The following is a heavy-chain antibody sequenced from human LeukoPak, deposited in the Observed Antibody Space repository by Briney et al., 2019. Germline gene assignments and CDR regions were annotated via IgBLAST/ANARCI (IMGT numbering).Heavy chain of an antibody. CDR2: ISGSGGST. CDR3: AKDRYGGSLDL. J-gene: IGHJ4*02. CDR1: GFTFSRYG. V-gene: IGHV3-23*01. Sequence: GGSLRLSCAASGFTFSRYGMHWGRQAPGKGLEWVSAISGSGGSTYYADSVKGRFTISRDNSKNTLYLQMNSLRAEDTAVYYCAKDRYGGSLDLGGQGTLVTVSS. D-gene: IGHD1-26*01.